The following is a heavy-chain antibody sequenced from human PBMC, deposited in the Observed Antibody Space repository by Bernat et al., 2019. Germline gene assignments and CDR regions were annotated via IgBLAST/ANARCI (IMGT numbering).Heavy chain of an antibody. CDR1: RFTFSNYS. V-gene: IGHV3-48*01. CDR2: ISSSSSTI. CDR3: ARELWLGIEAVGVDY. D-gene: IGHD1-26*01. Sequence: EVQLVESGGGLVQPGGSLRLSCAASRFTFSNYSMNWVRQAPGKGLELVSYISSSSSTISYADSVKGRFTVSRDNAKNSLYLQMNSLRAEDTAVYYCARELWLGIEAVGVDYWGQGTLVTVSS. J-gene: IGHJ4*02.